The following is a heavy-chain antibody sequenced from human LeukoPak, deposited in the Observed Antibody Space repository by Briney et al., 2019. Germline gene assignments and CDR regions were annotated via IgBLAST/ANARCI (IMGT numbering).Heavy chain of an antibody. CDR2: MNPNSGNT. D-gene: IGHD4-11*01. Sequence: ASVKVSCKASGYTFTSYDINWVRQATGQGLEWMGWMNPNSGNTGYAQKFQGRVTMTRNISISTAYMELSSLRSEDTAVYYCARGSGTVTTGWFDPWGQGTLVTVSS. CDR1: GYTFTSYD. V-gene: IGHV1-8*01. CDR3: ARGSGTVTTGWFDP. J-gene: IGHJ5*02.